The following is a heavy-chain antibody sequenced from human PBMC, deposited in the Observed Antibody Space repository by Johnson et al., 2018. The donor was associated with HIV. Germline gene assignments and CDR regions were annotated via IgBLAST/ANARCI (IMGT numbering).Heavy chain of an antibody. Sequence: MLLVESGGGLVQPGGSLRLSCAASGFTVSSNYMSWVRQATGKGLEWVSVIYSGGSTYYADSVKGRFTISRDNSKNTLYLQMNSLRAEDTAVYYCARVVVITYHDAFDILGQGTMVTGSS. J-gene: IGHJ3*02. V-gene: IGHV3-66*02. CDR1: GFTVSSNY. CDR2: IYSGGST. CDR3: ARVVVITYHDAFDI. D-gene: IGHD3-22*01.